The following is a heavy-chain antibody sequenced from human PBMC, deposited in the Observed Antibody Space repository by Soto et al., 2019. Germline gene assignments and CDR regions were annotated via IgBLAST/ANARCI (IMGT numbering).Heavy chain of an antibody. J-gene: IGHJ4*02. V-gene: IGHV4-59*01. D-gene: IGHD6-19*01. CDR3: ARADSSGWYLLPFDY. CDR1: GGSISSYY. Sequence: PSETLSLTCTVSGGSISSYYWSWIRQPPGKGLEWIGYIYYSGSTNYNPSLKGRVTISVDTSKNQFSLKLSSVTAADTAVYYCARADSSGWYLLPFDYWGQGTLVTVSS. CDR2: IYYSGST.